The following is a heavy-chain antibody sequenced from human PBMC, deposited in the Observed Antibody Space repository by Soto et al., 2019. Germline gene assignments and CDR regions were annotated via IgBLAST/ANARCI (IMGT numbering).Heavy chain of an antibody. J-gene: IGHJ3*02. V-gene: IGHV1-69*13. CDR2: ISPIFGTA. Sequence: ASVKVSCKASGGTFSSYAISWVRQAPGQGLEWMGGISPIFGTANYAQKFQGRVTITADESTSTAYMELRSLRSDDTAVYYCARELSSSYDAFDIWGQGTMVTVSS. CDR3: ARELSSSYDAFDI. CDR1: GGTFSSYA. D-gene: IGHD6-13*01.